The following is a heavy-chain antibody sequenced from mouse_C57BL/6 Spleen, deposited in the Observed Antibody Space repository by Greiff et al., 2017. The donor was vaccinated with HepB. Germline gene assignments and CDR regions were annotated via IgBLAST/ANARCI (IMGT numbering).Heavy chain of an antibody. Sequence: QVQLQQSGAELVRPGTSVKVSCKASGYAFTNYLIEWVKQRPGQGLEWIGVINPGSGGTNYNEKFKGKSTLTADKSSSTAYMQLSSLTSEDSAVYFCARDYSNYGYFDVWGTGTTVTVSS. CDR1: GYAFTNYL. D-gene: IGHD2-5*01. CDR3: ARDYSNYGYFDV. V-gene: IGHV1-54*01. CDR2: INPGSGGT. J-gene: IGHJ1*03.